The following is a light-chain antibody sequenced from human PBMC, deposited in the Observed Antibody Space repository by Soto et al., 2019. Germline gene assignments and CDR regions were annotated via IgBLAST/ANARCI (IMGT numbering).Light chain of an antibody. CDR3: QQYGSSPRT. J-gene: IGKJ1*01. V-gene: IGKV3-20*01. CDR1: QSISSN. CDR2: DAS. Sequence: EIVMTQSPATLSVYPGERATLSCRASQSISSNLAWYQQKPGQAPRLLIYDASTRATGIPDRFSGSGSGTDFTLTISRLEPEDFAVYYCQQYGSSPRTFGQGTKVDIK.